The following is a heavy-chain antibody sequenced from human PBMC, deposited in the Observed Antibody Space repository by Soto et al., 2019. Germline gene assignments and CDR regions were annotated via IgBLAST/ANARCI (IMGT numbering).Heavy chain of an antibody. CDR2: INPSGGST. V-gene: IGHV1-46*01. CDR1: GYTFTSYY. CDR3: ARGAVAGTVEDYYYGMDV. D-gene: IGHD6-19*01. J-gene: IGHJ6*02. Sequence: AASVKVSCKASGYTFTSYYMHWVRQAPGQGLEWMGIINPSGGSTSYAQKFQGRVTMTRDTSTSTVYMELSSLRSEDTAVYYCARGAVAGTVEDYYYGMDVWGQGTTVTVSS.